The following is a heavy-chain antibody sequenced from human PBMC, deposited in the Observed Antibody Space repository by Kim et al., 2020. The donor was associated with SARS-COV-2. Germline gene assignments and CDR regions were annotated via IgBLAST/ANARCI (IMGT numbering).Heavy chain of an antibody. J-gene: IGHJ6*02. CDR2: IYITGST. D-gene: IGHD2-15*01. Sequence: SETLSLTCSVSAGSINRSNYYSGWIRQSPGQGLEWIGSIYITGSTFYNPSLKSRVSMSVDTSRNQFSLRLSSVTAADTAVYFCAGQRCSGGSCFLYYYHVDVWGQGTKVTVSS. CDR3: AGQRCSGGSCFLYYYHVDV. V-gene: IGHV4-39*01. CDR1: AGSINRSNYY.